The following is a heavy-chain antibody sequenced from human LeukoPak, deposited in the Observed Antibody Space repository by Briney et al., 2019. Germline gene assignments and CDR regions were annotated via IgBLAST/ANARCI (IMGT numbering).Heavy chain of an antibody. Sequence: GGSLRLSCAASGFTFSSYSMNWVRQAPGKGLEWVSSISSSSSYIYYADSVKGRFTISRDNAKNSLYLQMNSLRAEDTAVYHCARDRRGYSGYDWVSWGQGTLVTVSS. J-gene: IGHJ5*02. D-gene: IGHD5-12*01. V-gene: IGHV3-21*01. CDR2: ISSSSSYI. CDR3: ARDRRGYSGYDWVS. CDR1: GFTFSSYS.